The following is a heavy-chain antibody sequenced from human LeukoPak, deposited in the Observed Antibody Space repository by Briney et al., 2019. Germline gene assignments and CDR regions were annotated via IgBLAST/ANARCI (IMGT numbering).Heavy chain of an antibody. J-gene: IGHJ4*02. CDR2: IYYSGGT. CDR3: ARVRWFPLSYYDSSGPLFDY. D-gene: IGHD3-22*01. CDR1: GGSISSYY. Sequence: SETLSLTCTVSGGSISSYYWSWIRQPPGKGLEWIGYIYYSGGTNYNPSLKSRVTISVDTSKNQFSLKLSSVTAADTAVYYCARVRWFPLSYYDSSGPLFDYWGQGTLVSVSS. V-gene: IGHV4-59*01.